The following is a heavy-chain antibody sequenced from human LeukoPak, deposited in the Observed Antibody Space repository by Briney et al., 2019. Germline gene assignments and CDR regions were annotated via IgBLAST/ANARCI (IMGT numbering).Heavy chain of an antibody. J-gene: IGHJ4*02. D-gene: IGHD6-6*01. CDR2: ISGSGSST. CDR1: GFTSSNYA. V-gene: IGHV3-23*01. Sequence: GGSLRLSCVASGFTSSNYAMSWVRQAPGKGLEWVSTISGSGSSTYYADSVMGRFTISRDDSKNTLYLQMNSLRAEDTAMYYCARGFTTITPRFDYWGQGTLVTVSS. CDR3: ARGFTTITPRFDY.